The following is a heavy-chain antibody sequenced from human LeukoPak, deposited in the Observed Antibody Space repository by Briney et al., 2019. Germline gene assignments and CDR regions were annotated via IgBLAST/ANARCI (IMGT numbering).Heavy chain of an antibody. J-gene: IGHJ4*02. D-gene: IGHD3-3*01. CDR3: ARGRGAPYDFWSGYLPFDY. V-gene: IGHV3-7*01. CDR2: IKEDGSEK. Sequence: GGSLRLSCAASGFTFSNYWMSWVRQAPGKGLEWVAKIKEDGSEKYYVDSVKGRFTISRDNAKNSLYLQMNSLRAEDTAVYYCARGRGAPYDFWSGYLPFDYWGQGTLVTVSS. CDR1: GFTFSNYW.